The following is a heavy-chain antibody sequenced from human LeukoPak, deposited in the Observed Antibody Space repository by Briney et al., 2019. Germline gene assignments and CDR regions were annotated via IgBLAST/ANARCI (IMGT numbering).Heavy chain of an antibody. CDR2: INPNSGGT. Sequence: ASVKVSCKASGYTFTGYYMHWVRQAPGQGLEWMGWINPNSGGTNYAQKFQGRVTMTRDTSISIAYMELSRLRSDDTAVYYCARGHSSSWYSPDQDSYFDYWGQGTLVTVSS. D-gene: IGHD6-13*01. V-gene: IGHV1-2*02. CDR1: GYTFTGYY. J-gene: IGHJ4*02. CDR3: ARGHSSSWYSPDQDSYFDY.